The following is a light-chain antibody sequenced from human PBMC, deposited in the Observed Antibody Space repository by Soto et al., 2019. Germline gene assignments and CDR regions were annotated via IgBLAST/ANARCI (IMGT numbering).Light chain of an antibody. V-gene: IGKV3D-15*01. CDR1: QSVYRN. Sequence: IVVTHSPTTLSVSPGERSSLSCRASQSVYRNLALYQQKPGQAPRLLLFGASTRATGIPARFSGSGSATEFTLAISSLQSEDFGAYYCQQYNNWPPLTFGGGTQVDI. J-gene: IGKJ4*01. CDR3: QQYNNWPPLT. CDR2: GAS.